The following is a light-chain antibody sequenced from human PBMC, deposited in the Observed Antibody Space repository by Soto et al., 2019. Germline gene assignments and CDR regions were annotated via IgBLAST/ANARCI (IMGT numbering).Light chain of an antibody. CDR2: DVS. V-gene: IGKV1-13*02. J-gene: IGKJ5*01. Sequence: AIQLTQSPSSLSASVGDRVTITCRASQDIRGALAWYQQKPGKPPKLLIFDVSSLQSGVPSRFSGSGSGTDFTLTISSLQAEDFANYYCQQFNTYPITFGQGTRLEIK. CDR3: QQFNTYPIT. CDR1: QDIRGA.